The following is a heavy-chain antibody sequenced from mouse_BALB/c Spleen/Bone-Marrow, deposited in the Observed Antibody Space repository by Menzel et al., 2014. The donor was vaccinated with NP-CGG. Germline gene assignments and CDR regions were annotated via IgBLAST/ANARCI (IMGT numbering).Heavy chain of an antibody. Sequence: EVKLVESGGGLVQPGGSLKLSCAASGFTFSSYTMSWVRRTLEKRLDWVAYISNGGGSTYYPDTVKGRFTISRDNAKNTLYLQMSSLKSEDTAMYYCARGNGFAYWGQGTLVTVSA. V-gene: IGHV5-12-2*01. CDR2: ISNGGGST. CDR1: GFTFSSYT. J-gene: IGHJ3*01. CDR3: ARGNGFAY.